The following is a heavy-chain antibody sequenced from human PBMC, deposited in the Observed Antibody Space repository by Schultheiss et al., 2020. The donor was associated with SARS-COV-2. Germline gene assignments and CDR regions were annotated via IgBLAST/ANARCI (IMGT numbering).Heavy chain of an antibody. CDR2: INSDGSST. CDR3: ARVFFGYVVVTAIDY. V-gene: IGHV3-74*01. D-gene: IGHD2-21*02. CDR1: GFTFSSYW. J-gene: IGHJ4*02. Sequence: GESLKISCAASGFTFSSYWMHWVRQAPGKGLVWVSRINSDGSSTSYADSVKGRFTISRDNAKNTLYLQMNSLRAEDTAVYYCARVFFGYVVVTAIDYWGQGTLVTVSS.